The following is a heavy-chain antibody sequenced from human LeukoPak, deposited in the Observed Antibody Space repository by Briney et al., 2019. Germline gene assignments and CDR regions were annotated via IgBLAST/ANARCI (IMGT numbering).Heavy chain of an antibody. J-gene: IGHJ6*02. CDR1: GFTFSSYG. CDR3: AKDFAGSGRYGMDV. CDR2: ISYDGSNK. Sequence: GGSLRLSCAASGFTFSSYGMHWVRQAPGKGLERVAVISYDGSNKYYADSVKGRFTISRDNSKNTLYLQMNSLRAEDTAVYYCAKDFAGSGRYGMDVWGQGTTVTVSS. V-gene: IGHV3-30*18. D-gene: IGHD3-10*01.